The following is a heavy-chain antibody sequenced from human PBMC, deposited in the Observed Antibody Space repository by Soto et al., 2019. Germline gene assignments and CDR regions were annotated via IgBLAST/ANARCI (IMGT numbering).Heavy chain of an antibody. CDR3: AVLTGYYIDF. Sequence: ASVKVSCKTSGYTFTDHGINWVRQAPGQGLEWMAWISTKSGNRNYAPKMQGRVTVSTDTSTSTAHMEVASLRPDDTAVYYCAVLTGYYIDFWGPGTLVTVSS. CDR1: GYTFTDHG. V-gene: IGHV1-18*01. D-gene: IGHD3-9*01. CDR2: ISTKSGNR. J-gene: IGHJ4*02.